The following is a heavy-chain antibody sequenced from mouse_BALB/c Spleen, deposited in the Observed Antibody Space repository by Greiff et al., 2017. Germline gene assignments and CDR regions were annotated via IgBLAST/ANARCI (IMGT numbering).Heavy chain of an antibody. CDR3: GRETTVVARAMDY. Sequence: QVQLKQSGAELVRPGSSVTISCKASGYAFSSYWMNWVKQRPGQGLEWIGQIYPGDGDTNYNGKFKGKATMTADKSSSTAYMQLSSRTSEDSAVYFCGRETTVVARAMDYWGQGTSVTVSS. J-gene: IGHJ4*01. V-gene: IGHV1-80*01. D-gene: IGHD1-1*01. CDR2: IYPGDGDT. CDR1: GYAFSSYW.